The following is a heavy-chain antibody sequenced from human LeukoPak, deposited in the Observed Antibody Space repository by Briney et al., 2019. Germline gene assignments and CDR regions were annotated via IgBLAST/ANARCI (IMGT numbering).Heavy chain of an antibody. CDR3: ARGPRGYCSSTSCYYYGMDV. V-gene: IGHV4-34*01. CDR2: INHSGST. Sequence: SETLSLTCAVYGGSFSGYYWSWIRQPPGKGLEWIGEINHSGSTNYNPSLKSRVTISVDTSKNQFSLKLSSVTAADTAVYYCARGPRGYCSSTSCYYYGMDVWGNGTTVTVSS. J-gene: IGHJ6*04. CDR1: GGSFSGYY. D-gene: IGHD2-2*01.